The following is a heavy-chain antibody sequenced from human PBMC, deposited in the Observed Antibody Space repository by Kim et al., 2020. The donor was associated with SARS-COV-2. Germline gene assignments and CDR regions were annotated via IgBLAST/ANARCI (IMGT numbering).Heavy chain of an antibody. Sequence: SETLSLTCTVSGGSISSYYWSWIRKPPGKGLEWIGYIYYSGSTNYNPTLKSRVTISVDTSKNQFSLRLSSVTAADTAVYYCASVPPRGFLEWSYTYYGMDVWGQGTTVTVSS. CDR3: ASVPPRGFLEWSYTYYGMDV. V-gene: IGHV4-59*13. D-gene: IGHD3-3*01. CDR1: GGSISSYY. J-gene: IGHJ6*02. CDR2: IYYSGST.